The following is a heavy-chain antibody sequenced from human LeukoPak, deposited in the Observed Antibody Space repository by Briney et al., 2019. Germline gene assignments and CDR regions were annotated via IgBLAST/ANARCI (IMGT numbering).Heavy chain of an antibody. CDR1: GYSFTSYW. CDR2: IYPGDSDT. D-gene: IGHD3-22*01. V-gene: IGHV5-51*01. J-gene: IGHJ3*02. CDR3: ASYYYDSSGYDNDAFDT. Sequence: GESLKISCKGSGYSFTSYWIGWVRQMPGKGLEWMGIIYPGDSDTRYSPSFQGQVTISADKSISTAYLQWSSLKASDTAMYYCASYYYDSSGYDNDAFDTWGQGTMVTVSS.